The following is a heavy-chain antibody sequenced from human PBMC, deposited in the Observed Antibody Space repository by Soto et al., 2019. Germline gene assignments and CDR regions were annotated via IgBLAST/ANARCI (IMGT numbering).Heavy chain of an antibody. CDR2: IYWDDDN. J-gene: IGHJ5*02. D-gene: IGHD1-1*01. Sequence: SGPTLVNPTQTLTLTCTFSGFSLSTSVVVVGLILQPPGNSLEWLALIYWDDDNRYSPSLNRMLTITKYTSKNQVFLTMTSMDXLDTAXYXFAHRLVSVNHEYKRFDPWGQGTLVTVSS. CDR1: GFSLSTSVVV. CDR3: AHRLVSVNHEYKRFDP. V-gene: IGHV2-5*02.